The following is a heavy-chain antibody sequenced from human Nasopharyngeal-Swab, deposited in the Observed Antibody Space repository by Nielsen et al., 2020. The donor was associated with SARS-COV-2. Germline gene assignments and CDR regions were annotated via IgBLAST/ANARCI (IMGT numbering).Heavy chain of an antibody. V-gene: IGHV1-69*10. D-gene: IGHD2-2*01. Sequence: SVKVSCKASGGTFSSYAISWVRQAPGQGLEWMGGIIPLLGIANYAQKFQDRVTITADKSTSTAYMELSSLRSEDTAVYYCARSGWAYCSGTRCYDAFDIWGQGTMVTVS. CDR2: IIPLLGIA. J-gene: IGHJ3*02. CDR3: ARSGWAYCSGTRCYDAFDI. CDR1: GGTFSSYA.